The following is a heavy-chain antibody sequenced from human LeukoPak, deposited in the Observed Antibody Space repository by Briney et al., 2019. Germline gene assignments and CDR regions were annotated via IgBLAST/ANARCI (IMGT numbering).Heavy chain of an antibody. CDR3: ARHGDGGPAEYFRH. D-gene: IGHD4-23*01. J-gene: IGHJ1*01. V-gene: IGHV4-39*01. CDR2: IYYRGNT. CDR1: GGSISSGIYY. Sequence: AETLSLTCTVSGGSISSGIYYWAWIRQPPGKGLEWIVRIYYRGNTYYNPSLKSRATLSVDTSKNQFSLNLSSVTAADTAVYYCARHGDGGPAEYFRHWGQGTLVTVFS.